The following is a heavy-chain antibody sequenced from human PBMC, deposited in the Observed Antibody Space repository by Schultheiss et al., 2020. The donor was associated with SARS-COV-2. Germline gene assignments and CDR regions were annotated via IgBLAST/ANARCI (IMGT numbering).Heavy chain of an antibody. V-gene: IGHV3-21*05. J-gene: IGHJ6*02. CDR1: GFTFSSYG. CDR3: ARDMVVAALGLYGMDV. Sequence: GESLKISCAASGFTFSSYGMHWVRQAPGKGLEWVSYISSSSSYIYYADSVKGRFTISRDNSKNTLYLQMNSLRAEDTAVYYCARDMVVAALGLYGMDVWGQGTTVTVSS. CDR2: ISSSSSYI. D-gene: IGHD2-15*01.